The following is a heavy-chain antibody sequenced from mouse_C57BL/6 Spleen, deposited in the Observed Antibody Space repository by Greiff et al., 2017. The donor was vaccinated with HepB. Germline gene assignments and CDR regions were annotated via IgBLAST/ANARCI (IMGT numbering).Heavy chain of an antibody. CDR1: GYSITSGYY. Sequence: EVQLQESGPGLAKPSQSLSLTCSVTGYSITSGYYWNWIRQFPGNKLEWMGYISYDGSNNYNPSLKNRISITRDTSKNQFFLKLNSVTTEDTATYYCARELITTWYFDVWGTGTTVTVSS. CDR3: ARELITTWYFDV. D-gene: IGHD1-1*01. J-gene: IGHJ1*03. V-gene: IGHV3-6*01. CDR2: ISYDGSN.